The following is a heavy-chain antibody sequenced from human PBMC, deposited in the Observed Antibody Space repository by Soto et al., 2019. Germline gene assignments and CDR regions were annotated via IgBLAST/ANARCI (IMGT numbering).Heavy chain of an antibody. Sequence: QVQLQESGPGLVKPSQTLSLTCTVSGGSISRVGYFWTLIRQHPGKGLELIGYIYYDGSTYYNPSLKSRVTMSVDTSKNQFSLKLSSVSAADTAVYYCARTNSYYYDTRGIIWGRGTLVTVSS. CDR2: IYYDGST. V-gene: IGHV4-31*03. CDR1: GGSISRVGYF. D-gene: IGHD3-22*01. CDR3: ARTNSYYYDTRGII. J-gene: IGHJ4*02.